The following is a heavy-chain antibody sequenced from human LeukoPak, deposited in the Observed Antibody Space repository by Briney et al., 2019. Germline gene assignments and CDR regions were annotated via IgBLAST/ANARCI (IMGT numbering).Heavy chain of an antibody. Sequence: GGSLRLSCAASGSTFSSYEMNWVRQAPGKGLEWVSCISSSGSTIYYADSVKGRFTISRDNAKNSLYLQMNSLRAEDTAVYFCARALRHFDWLLPNLDYWGQGTLVTVSS. CDR3: ARALRHFDWLLPNLDY. CDR2: ISSSGSTI. CDR1: GSTFSSYE. D-gene: IGHD3-9*01. J-gene: IGHJ4*02. V-gene: IGHV3-48*03.